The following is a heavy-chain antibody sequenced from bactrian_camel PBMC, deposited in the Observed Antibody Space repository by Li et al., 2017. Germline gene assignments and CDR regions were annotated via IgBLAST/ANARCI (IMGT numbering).Heavy chain of an antibody. CDR1: GFSIDDSI. V-gene: IGHV3S9*01. Sequence: HVQLVESGGGSVQVGGSLKLSCTASGFSIDDSIVAWYRLAPGSRCEMVASFDNSGSPYYADSVKGRFTISQGNAKNTVYLQMSSLKPEDTAMYYCTPYCSGGFPTLDYWGKGTQVTVS. CDR2: FDNSGSP. D-gene: IGHD2*01. J-gene: IGHJ7*01.